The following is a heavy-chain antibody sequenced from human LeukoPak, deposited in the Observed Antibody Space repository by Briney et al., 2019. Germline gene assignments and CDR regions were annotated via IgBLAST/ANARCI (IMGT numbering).Heavy chain of an antibody. V-gene: IGHV3-30-3*01. J-gene: IGHJ5*02. CDR2: ISYDGSNK. CDR3: ARGGKWGLLRWFDP. D-gene: IGHD1-26*01. Sequence: PGGSLRLSCAASGFTFSSYAMHWVRQAPGKGLEWVAVISYDGSNKYYADSVKGRFTISRDNSKNTLYLQMNSLRAEDTAVYYCARGGKWGLLRWFDPWGQGTLVTVSS. CDR1: GFTFSSYA.